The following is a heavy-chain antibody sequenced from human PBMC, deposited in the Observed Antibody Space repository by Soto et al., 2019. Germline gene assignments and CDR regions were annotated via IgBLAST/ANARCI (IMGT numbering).Heavy chain of an antibody. V-gene: IGHV6-1*01. CDR3: ARGHSIAARSYYYYCMDV. CDR1: GDSVSSNSAA. D-gene: IGHD6-6*01. J-gene: IGHJ6*02. Sequence: SQTLSLPCAISGDSVSSNSAAWNWIRQSPSRGLEWLGRTYYRSKWYNDYAVSVKSRITINPDTSKNQFSLQLNSVTPEDTAVYYCARGHSIAARSYYYYCMDVWGQGTTVTVSS. CDR2: TYYRSKWYN.